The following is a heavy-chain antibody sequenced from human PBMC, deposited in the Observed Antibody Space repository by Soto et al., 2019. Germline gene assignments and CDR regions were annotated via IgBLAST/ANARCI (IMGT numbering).Heavy chain of an antibody. D-gene: IGHD6-13*01. Sequence: SEILSLTCAVYGGSFSGYYWSWIRQPPGKGLEWIGEINHSGSTKYNPSLKSRVTISVDTSKNQFSLKLSSVTAADTAVYYCAKGVVVEAGGTRTFPWFDPWGQGILVTVSS. CDR1: GGSFSGYY. J-gene: IGHJ5*02. V-gene: IGHV4-34*01. CDR2: INHSGST. CDR3: AKGVVVEAGGTRTFPWFDP.